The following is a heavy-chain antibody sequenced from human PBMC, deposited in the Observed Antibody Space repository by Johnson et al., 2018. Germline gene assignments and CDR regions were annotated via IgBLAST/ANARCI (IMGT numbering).Heavy chain of an antibody. CDR3: AKDALYDRSGDWYFDL. D-gene: IGHD3-22*01. CDR2: LSGSGGST. V-gene: IGHV3-23*04. J-gene: IGHJ2*01. CDR1: GFTFSSYA. Sequence: VQLVQSRGGLVQPGGSLRLSCAASGFTFSSYAMSWVRQAPGKGLEWVSALSGSGGSTYYADSVKGRFTISRDNSKNTLYLQMKSLRAEDTAVYSWAKDALYDRSGDWYFDLWGRGTLVIVSS.